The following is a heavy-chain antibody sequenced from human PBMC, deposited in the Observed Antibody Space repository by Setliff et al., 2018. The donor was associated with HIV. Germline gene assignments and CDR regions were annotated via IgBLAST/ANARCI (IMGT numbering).Heavy chain of an antibody. CDR3: ARDPGYKSTWYGVFDI. D-gene: IGHD6-13*01. V-gene: IGHV1-2*02. CDR2: INPNSGGT. J-gene: IGHJ3*02. CDR1: GYTFSDYY. Sequence: ASVKVSCKASGYTFSDYYMHWVRQAPGQGLEWMGWINPNSGGTNYAQKFQGRVNMTRDTSISTTYMERSRLRSDDTAVYYCARDPGYKSTWYGVFDIWGQGTVVTVS.